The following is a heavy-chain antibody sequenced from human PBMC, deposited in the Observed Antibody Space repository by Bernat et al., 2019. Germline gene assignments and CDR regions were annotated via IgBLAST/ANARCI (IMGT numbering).Heavy chain of an antibody. CDR3: ARVDRGLWFGVLLDY. CDR2: ISAYNGNT. Sequence: QVQLVQSGADVKKPGASVKVSCKASGYTFTSYGISWVRQAPGQGLEWMGWISAYNGNTNYAQKLQGRVTMTTDTSTSTAYMELRSLRSDDTAVYYCARVDRGLWFGVLLDYWGQGTLVTVSS. J-gene: IGHJ4*02. CDR1: GYTFTSYG. V-gene: IGHV1-18*01. D-gene: IGHD3-10*01.